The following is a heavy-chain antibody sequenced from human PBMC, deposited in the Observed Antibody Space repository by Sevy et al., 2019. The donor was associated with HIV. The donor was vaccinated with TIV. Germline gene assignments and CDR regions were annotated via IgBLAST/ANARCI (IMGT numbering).Heavy chain of an antibody. V-gene: IGHV3-21*01. CDR2: ISSSSSYI. D-gene: IGHD2-2*01. Sequence: GGSLRLSCAASGFTFSSYSMNWVRQAPGKGLEWVSSISSSSSYIYYADLVKGRFTISRDNAKNSLYLQMNSLRAEDTAVYYCARDPPPTYQIWGQGTMVTVSS. CDR1: GFTFSSYS. J-gene: IGHJ3*02. CDR3: ARDPPPTYQI.